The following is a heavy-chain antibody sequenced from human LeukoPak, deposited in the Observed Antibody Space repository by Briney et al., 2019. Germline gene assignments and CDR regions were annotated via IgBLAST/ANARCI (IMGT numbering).Heavy chain of an antibody. Sequence: GGSLRLSCAASGFTFDDYGMSWVRQAPGKGLEWVSGINWNGGSTGYADSVKGRFTISRDNAKNSLYLQMNSLRAEDTALYYCARTPYYDSSGPPDYWGQGTLVTVSS. CDR1: GFTFDDYG. J-gene: IGHJ4*02. D-gene: IGHD3-22*01. CDR2: INWNGGST. V-gene: IGHV3-20*04. CDR3: ARTPYYDSSGPPDY.